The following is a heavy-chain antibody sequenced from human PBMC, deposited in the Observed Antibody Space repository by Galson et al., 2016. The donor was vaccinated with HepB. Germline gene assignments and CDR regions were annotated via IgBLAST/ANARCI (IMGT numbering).Heavy chain of an antibody. V-gene: IGHV3-30-3*01. D-gene: IGHD3-3*01. CDR1: GFTFSSYA. CDR3: ARGRRYDFWSGYPPFDY. J-gene: IGHJ4*02. Sequence: SLRLSCAASGFTFSSYAMHWVRQAPGKGLEWVAVISYDGSNKYYADSVKGRFTISRDNSKNTLYLQMNSLRAEDTAVYYCARGRRYDFWSGYPPFDYWGQGTLVTVSP. CDR2: ISYDGSNK.